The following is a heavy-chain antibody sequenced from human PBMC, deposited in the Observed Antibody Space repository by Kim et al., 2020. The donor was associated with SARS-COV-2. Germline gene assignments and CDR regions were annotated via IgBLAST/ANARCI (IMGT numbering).Heavy chain of an antibody. Sequence: SVKVSCKASGFTFTSSAVQWVRQARGQRLEWIGWIVVGSGNTNYAQKFQERVTITRDMSTSTAYMELSILRSEDTAVYYCAAPICHYYDSSGYYCHDAFDIWGQGTMVTVSS. CDR1: GFTFTSSA. D-gene: IGHD3-22*01. CDR3: AAPICHYYDSSGYYCHDAFDI. CDR2: IVVGSGNT. V-gene: IGHV1-58*01. J-gene: IGHJ3*02.